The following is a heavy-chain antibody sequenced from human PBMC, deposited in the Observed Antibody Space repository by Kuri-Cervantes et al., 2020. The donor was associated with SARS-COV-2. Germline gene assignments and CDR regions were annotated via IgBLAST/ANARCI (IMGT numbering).Heavy chain of an antibody. Sequence: LRLSCTVSGGSISSGSYYWSWIRQPAGKGLEWIGYIYTSGSTNYNPSLKSRVTISVDTSKNQFSLKLSSVTAADTAVYYCARGRELGALGYYFDYWGQGTLVTVSS. V-gene: IGHV4-61*09. J-gene: IGHJ4*02. CDR2: IYTSGST. CDR1: GGSISSGSYY. CDR3: ARGRELGALGYYFDY. D-gene: IGHD7-27*01.